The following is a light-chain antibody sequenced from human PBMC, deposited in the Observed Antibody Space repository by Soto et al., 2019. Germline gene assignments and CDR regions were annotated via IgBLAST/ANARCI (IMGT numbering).Light chain of an antibody. CDR3: RQYNNWPSFT. J-gene: IGKJ3*01. CDR1: QSVSSN. CDR2: GAS. V-gene: IGKV3-15*01. Sequence: EIVMTQSPAALSVSPGERATLSCRASQSVSSNLAWYQQKPGQAPRLLIYGASTRATGIPVRFSGSGSGTEFTLTISSLQSEDFAVYYCRQYNNWPSFTFGPGTKWISN.